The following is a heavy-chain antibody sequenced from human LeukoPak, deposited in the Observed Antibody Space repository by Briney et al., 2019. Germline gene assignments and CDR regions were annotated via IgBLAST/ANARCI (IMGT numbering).Heavy chain of an antibody. J-gene: IGHJ4*02. D-gene: IGHD3-22*01. CDR2: VSGSGAST. CDR3: AKGVSFYYDSSGYYYFDY. CDR1: GFPFSNYA. V-gene: IGHV3-23*01. Sequence: GGTLRLSCVASGFPFSNYAMSWVRQAPGKGLEWVSPVSGSGASTYYADSVKGRFTISRDNTKNTLYLQMNSLRAEDTAVYYCAKGVSFYYDSSGYYYFDYWGQGTLVTVSS.